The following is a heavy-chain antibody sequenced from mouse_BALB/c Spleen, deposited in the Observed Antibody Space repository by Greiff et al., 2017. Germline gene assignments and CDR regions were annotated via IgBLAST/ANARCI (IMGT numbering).Heavy chain of an antibody. CDR1: GFSLTSYG. D-gene: IGHD1-2*01. J-gene: IGHJ2*01. CDR2: IWAGGST. CDR3: ARGNPTAHFDY. Sequence: VKVVESGPGLVAPSQSLSITCTVSGFSLTSYGVHWVRQPPGKGLEWLGVIWAGGSTNYNSALMSRLSISKDNSKSQVFLKMNSLQTDDTAMYYCARGNPTAHFDYWGQGTTLTVSS. V-gene: IGHV2-9*02.